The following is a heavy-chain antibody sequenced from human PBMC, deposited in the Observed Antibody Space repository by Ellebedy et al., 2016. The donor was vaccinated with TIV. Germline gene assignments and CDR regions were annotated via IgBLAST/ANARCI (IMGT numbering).Heavy chain of an antibody. Sequence: KVSCKGSGYSFTSYWIGWVRQMPGKGLEWMGIIYPGDSDTRYSPSFQGQVTISADKSISTAYLQWSSLKASDTAMYYCASGGAYCGGDCYHPFDYWGQGTLVTVSS. CDR3: ASGGAYCGGDCYHPFDY. D-gene: IGHD2-21*02. CDR1: GYSFTSYW. CDR2: IYPGDSDT. V-gene: IGHV5-51*01. J-gene: IGHJ4*02.